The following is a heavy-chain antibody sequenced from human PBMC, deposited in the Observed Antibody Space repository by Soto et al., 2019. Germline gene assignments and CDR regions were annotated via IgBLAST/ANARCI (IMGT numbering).Heavy chain of an antibody. Sequence: SETLSLTCAVYGGSFSGYYWSWIRQPPGKGLEWIGEINHSGSTNYNPSLKSRVTISVDTSKNQFSLKLGSVTAADTAVYYCARGPFLEDYWGQGTLVTVSS. J-gene: IGHJ4*02. V-gene: IGHV4-34*01. CDR1: GGSFSGYY. CDR2: INHSGST. CDR3: ARGPFLEDY. D-gene: IGHD3-3*02.